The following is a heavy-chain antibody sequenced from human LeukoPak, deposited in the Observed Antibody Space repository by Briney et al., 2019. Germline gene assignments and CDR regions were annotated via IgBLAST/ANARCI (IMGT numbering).Heavy chain of an antibody. V-gene: IGHV5-51*01. CDR1: GYRFTTYW. CDR3: ARRVKPQYDFWSGYYASPNWFDP. CDR2: IYPGDSDT. Sequence: GESLKISCKGSGYRFTTYWIGWVRQMPGKGLEWMGIIYPGDSDTRYSPSFQGQVTISADKSITTAYLQWNSLKASDTAMYYCARRVKPQYDFWSGYYASPNWFDPWGQGTLVTVSS. D-gene: IGHD3-3*01. J-gene: IGHJ5*02.